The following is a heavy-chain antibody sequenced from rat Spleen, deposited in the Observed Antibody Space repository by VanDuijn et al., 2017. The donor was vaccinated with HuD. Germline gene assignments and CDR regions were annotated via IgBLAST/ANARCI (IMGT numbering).Heavy chain of an antibody. CDR3: TRGDSGGVMDA. Sequence: QVQLKESGPGLVQPSQSLSLTCTVSGFSLTSYNVHWLRQSAGKGLEWMGIMWTGGSTDYNSALKSRLSISRDTSKSQVFLKMNSLQTEDTAIYYCTRGDSGGVMDAWGQGASVTVSS. CDR1: GFSLTSYN. J-gene: IGHJ4*01. D-gene: IGHD1-1*01. CDR2: MWTGGST. V-gene: IGHV2-30*01.